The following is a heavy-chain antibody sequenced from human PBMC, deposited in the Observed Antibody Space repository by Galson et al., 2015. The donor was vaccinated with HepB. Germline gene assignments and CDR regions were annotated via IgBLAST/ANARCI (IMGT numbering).Heavy chain of an antibody. V-gene: IGHV1-8*01. CDR2: MNPNSGNT. J-gene: IGHJ6*02. Sequence: SVKVSCKASGYTFTSYDINWVRQATGQGLEWMGWMNPNSGNTGYAQKFQGRVTMTRSTSISTAYMELSSLRSEDTAVYYCARGGMRYYYYGMDVWGQGTTATVSS. CDR1: GYTFTSYD. CDR3: ARGGMRYYYYGMDV.